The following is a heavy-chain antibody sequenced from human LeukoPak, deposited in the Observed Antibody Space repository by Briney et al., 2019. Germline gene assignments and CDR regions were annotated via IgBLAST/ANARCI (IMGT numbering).Heavy chain of an antibody. CDR3: ARADKLGPTDY. J-gene: IGHJ4*02. V-gene: IGHV1-2*02. CDR1: GYTFTGYY. CDR2: INPNSGGT. D-gene: IGHD7-27*01. Sequence: ASVKVSCKASGYTFTGYYMHWVQQAPGQGLEWMGWINPNSGGTNYAQKFQGRVTMARDTSISTAYMELSRLRSDDTAVYYCARADKLGPTDYWGQGTLVTVSS.